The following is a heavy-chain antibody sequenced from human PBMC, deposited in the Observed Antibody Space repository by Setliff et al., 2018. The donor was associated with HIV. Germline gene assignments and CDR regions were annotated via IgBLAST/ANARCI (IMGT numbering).Heavy chain of an antibody. CDR1: GYTFTSYG. CDR3: ARPSSPDCGGDCYPDAFDI. J-gene: IGHJ3*02. V-gene: IGHV1-18*01. Sequence: ASVKVSCKASGYTFTSYGISWVRQAPGQGLEWMGWISTYNGNTKYIQKLQGRVTMTTDTSTSTAYMELRSRRSDDTAMYYCARPSSPDCGGDCYPDAFDIWGQGTMVTVSS. CDR2: ISTYNGNT. D-gene: IGHD2-21*01.